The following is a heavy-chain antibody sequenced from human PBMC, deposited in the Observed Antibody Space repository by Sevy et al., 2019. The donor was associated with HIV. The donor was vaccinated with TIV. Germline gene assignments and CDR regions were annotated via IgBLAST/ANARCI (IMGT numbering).Heavy chain of an antibody. V-gene: IGHV3-74*01. Sequence: GGSLRLSCAASGFTFSSYWMYWVRQAPGRGLMWVSRINSDGSSTSYADSVKGRFTISRDNAKNTLYLQMNSLRAEDTAVYYCARSDFDSWGQRTLVTVSS. CDR1: GFTFSSYW. CDR3: ARSDFDS. CDR2: INSDGSST. J-gene: IGHJ4*02.